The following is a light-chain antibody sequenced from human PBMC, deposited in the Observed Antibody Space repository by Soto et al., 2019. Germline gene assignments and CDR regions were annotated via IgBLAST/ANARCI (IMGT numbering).Light chain of an antibody. CDR2: GAS. CDR1: QSVSSN. V-gene: IGKV3-15*01. J-gene: IGKJ4*01. Sequence: EIVMTQSPATLSVSPGERATLSCRASQSVSSNLAWYQQEPGQAPRLLIHGASTRAPGFPARFSGSGSGTDFTLTISRLEPEDFVVYFCQQYGSSPLTFGGGTKVDI. CDR3: QQYGSSPLT.